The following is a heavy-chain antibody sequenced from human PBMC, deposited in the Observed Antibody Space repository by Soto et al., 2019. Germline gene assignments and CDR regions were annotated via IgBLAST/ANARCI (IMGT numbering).Heavy chain of an antibody. J-gene: IGHJ6*02. CDR1: GGSISSYY. CDR3: ARDQLEWLLEEEYYYYGMDV. Sequence: SETLSLTCTVSGGSISSYYWSWIRQPPGKGLEWIGYIYYSGSTNYNPSLKSRVTISVDTSKNQFSLKLSSVTAADTAVYYCARDQLEWLLEEEYYYYGMDVWGQGTTVTVSS. D-gene: IGHD3-3*01. CDR2: IYYSGST. V-gene: IGHV4-59*01.